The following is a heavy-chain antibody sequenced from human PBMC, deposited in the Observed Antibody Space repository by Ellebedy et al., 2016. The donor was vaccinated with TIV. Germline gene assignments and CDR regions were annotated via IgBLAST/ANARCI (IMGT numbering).Heavy chain of an antibody. D-gene: IGHD1-1*01. CDR1: GFIVSDYF. Sequence: PGGSLRLSCAASGFIVSDYFMSWVRQAPGKGLEWVSIIYKDGGTNYTESVEGRFTVSRDNSMNTLYLQMNSLRAEDSAVYYCARDPGGGGSFGDNWFDPWGQGTLVTVSS. CDR3: ARDPGGGGSFGDNWFDP. J-gene: IGHJ5*02. CDR2: IYKDGGT. V-gene: IGHV3-66*01.